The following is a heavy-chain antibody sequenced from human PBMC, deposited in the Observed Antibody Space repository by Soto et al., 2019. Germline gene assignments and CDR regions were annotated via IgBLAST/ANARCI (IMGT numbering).Heavy chain of an antibody. D-gene: IGHD5-12*01. J-gene: IGHJ4*02. CDR1: GFTFSSYS. Sequence: GRSLRLSCAASGFTFSSYSMNWVRQAPGKGLEWVSSISSSSSYIYYADSVKGRFTISRDNSKNTLYLQMSSLRAEDTAVYYCVKDQGGYSGYVFDYWGQGTLVTVSS. V-gene: IGHV3-21*01. CDR3: VKDQGGYSGYVFDY. CDR2: ISSSSSYI.